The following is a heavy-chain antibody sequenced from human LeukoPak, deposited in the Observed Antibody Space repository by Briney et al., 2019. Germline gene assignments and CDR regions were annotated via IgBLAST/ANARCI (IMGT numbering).Heavy chain of an antibody. CDR2: VYYSGST. J-gene: IGHJ6*02. V-gene: IGHV4-59*01. D-gene: IGHD3-10*01. CDR3: ARDGYYYGSGSSYGLDV. CDR1: GGSLSSYF. Sequence: SETPSLTCAVSGGSLSSYFWTWIRQPPGKALEWIGYVYYSGSTNYNPSLKSRVTISVDTSKNQFSLKLTSVTAADTAVYYCARDGYYYGSGSSYGLDVWGQGTTVAVSS.